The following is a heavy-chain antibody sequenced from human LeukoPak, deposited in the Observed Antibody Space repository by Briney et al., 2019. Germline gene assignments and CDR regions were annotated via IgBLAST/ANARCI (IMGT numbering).Heavy chain of an antibody. J-gene: IGHJ5*02. CDR2: IGASTGDT. V-gene: IGHV1-18*01. CDR1: GYTFTSYG. Sequence: ALVKVSCKASGYTFTSYGISWVRQAPGQGLEWLGWIGASTGDTNYTQNLQGRVTLTTDTSTNTAYMALRGLRSDDTAVYYCARDHNSRFDPWGQGTLVTVSS. CDR3: ARDHNSRFDP.